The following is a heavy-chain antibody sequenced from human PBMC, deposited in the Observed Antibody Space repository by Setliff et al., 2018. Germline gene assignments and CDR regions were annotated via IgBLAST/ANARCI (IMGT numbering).Heavy chain of an antibody. D-gene: IGHD1-26*01. CDR3: AREHVSGHSEY. CDR2: VYPGDSDT. J-gene: IGHJ4*02. Sequence: GESLKISCKGSGYSLTSYWIGWVRQVPGKGLEWMGIVYPGDSDTQYSPSFQGQVTFSSDKSINTAYLHLSSLKASDTAMYYCAREHVSGHSEYWGQGTLVTVSS. CDR1: GYSLTSYW. V-gene: IGHV5-51*01.